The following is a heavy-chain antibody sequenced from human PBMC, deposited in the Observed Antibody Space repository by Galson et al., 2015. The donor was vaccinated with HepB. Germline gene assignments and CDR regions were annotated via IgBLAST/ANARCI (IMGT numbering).Heavy chain of an antibody. CDR1: GFSLSTSGVG. J-gene: IGHJ6*02. V-gene: IGHV2-5*02. Sequence: PALVKPTQTLTLTCTFSGFSLSTSGVGVGWIRQPPGKALECLALVYWDDDKRYSPSLKNRLTITKDTSKNQVVLTVTDLVPVDTATYYCAHIDHSDTWDYYSYDMDVWGQGTTVTVSS. CDR2: VYWDDDK. CDR3: AHIDHSDTWDYYSYDMDV. D-gene: IGHD6-13*01.